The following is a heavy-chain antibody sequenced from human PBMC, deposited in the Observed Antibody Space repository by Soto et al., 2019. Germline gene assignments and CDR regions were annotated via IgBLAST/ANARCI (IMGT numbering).Heavy chain of an antibody. Sequence: GGSLRLSCAASGFTFSSYAMSWVRQAPGKGLEWVSGISGSGGSTYYADSVKGRFTISRDNSKNTLYLQMNSLRAEDTAVYYCAKEWDIVVVVAAIPFDYWGQGTLVTVSS. V-gene: IGHV3-23*01. CDR1: GFTFSSYA. D-gene: IGHD2-15*01. CDR2: ISGSGGST. CDR3: AKEWDIVVVVAAIPFDY. J-gene: IGHJ4*02.